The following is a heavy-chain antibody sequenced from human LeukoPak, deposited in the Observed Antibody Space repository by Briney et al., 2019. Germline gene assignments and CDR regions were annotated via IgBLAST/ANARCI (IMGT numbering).Heavy chain of an antibody. D-gene: IGHD3-3*01. V-gene: IGHV3-11*04. J-gene: IGHJ6*02. CDR3: AREPQYYDFWSGPHYYGMDV. CDR1: GFSFSDYY. CDR2: ISSSANTI. Sequence: GGSLRLSCSASGFSFSDYYMSWIRQAPGKGLEWVSYISSSANTIYYADSVKGRFTISRDNAKNSLYLQMNGLRAEDTAVYYCAREPQYYDFWSGPHYYGMDVWGQGTTVTVSS.